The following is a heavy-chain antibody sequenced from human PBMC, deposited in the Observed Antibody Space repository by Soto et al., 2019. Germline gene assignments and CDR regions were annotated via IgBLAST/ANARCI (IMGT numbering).Heavy chain of an antibody. J-gene: IGHJ4*02. Sequence: SETLSLTCTVSGGSISSYYWSWIRQPPGKGLEWIGYIYYSGRTNYNPSLKSRVTLSVDTSRKQFSLKVSSVTAADTAVYYCAKSAGSNAYYPNDYWGQGALVT. CDR2: IYYSGRT. CDR3: AKSAGSNAYYPNDY. V-gene: IGHV4-59*12. D-gene: IGHD3-16*01. CDR1: GGSISSYY.